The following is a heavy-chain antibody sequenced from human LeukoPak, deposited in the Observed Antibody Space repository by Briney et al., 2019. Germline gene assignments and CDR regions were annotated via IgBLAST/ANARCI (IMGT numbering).Heavy chain of an antibody. V-gene: IGHV3-23*01. CDR3: AKEGGRIAAAAVPFDY. CDR1: GFTFSSYA. J-gene: IGHJ4*02. Sequence: PGGSLRLTCAASGFTFSSYAMSWVRQAPGKGLEWVSAISGSGGSTYYADSVKGRFTISRDNSKNTLYLQMNSLRAEDTAVYYCAKEGGRIAAAAVPFDYWGQGTLVTVSS. D-gene: IGHD6-13*01. CDR2: ISGSGGST.